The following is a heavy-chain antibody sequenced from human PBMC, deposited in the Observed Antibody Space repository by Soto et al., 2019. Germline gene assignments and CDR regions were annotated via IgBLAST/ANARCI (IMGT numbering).Heavy chain of an antibody. D-gene: IGHD3-22*01. CDR2: IYYSGST. CDR1: GGSLSSYY. J-gene: IGHJ3*02. Sequence: CSVSGGSLSSYYWSWIRQPPGKGLEWIGYIYYSGSTNYNPSLKSRVTISVDTSKNQFSLKLSSVTAADTAVYYCASRRDSSGYLGAFDIWGQGTMVTVSS. V-gene: IGHV4-59*01. CDR3: ASRRDSSGYLGAFDI.